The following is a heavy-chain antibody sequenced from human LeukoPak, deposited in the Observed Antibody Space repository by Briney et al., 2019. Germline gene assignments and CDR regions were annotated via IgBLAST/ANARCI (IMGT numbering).Heavy chain of an antibody. D-gene: IGHD4-17*01. CDR3: ARAPERFNDYGDLFGAFDI. CDR1: GYTFTSYG. Sequence: ASVKVSCKASGYTFTSYGISWVRQAPGQGLEWMGWISAYNGNTNYAQKLQGRVTMTTDTSTSTAYMELRSLRSDDTAVYYCARAPERFNDYGDLFGAFDIWGQGTMVTVSS. CDR2: ISAYNGNT. V-gene: IGHV1-18*01. J-gene: IGHJ3*02.